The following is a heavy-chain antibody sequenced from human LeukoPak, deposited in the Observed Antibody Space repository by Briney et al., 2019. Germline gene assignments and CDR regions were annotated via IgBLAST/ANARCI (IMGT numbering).Heavy chain of an antibody. V-gene: IGHV3-21*01. Sequence: GGSLRLSCAASGFTFSSYSMNWVRQAPGKGLEWVSSISSSSYIYYADSVQGRFTISRDNAKNTLFLQMNSLRPEDTALYYCASQAYSSSPSVGYWGQGTLVTVSS. CDR3: ASQAYSSSPSVGY. D-gene: IGHD6-6*01. CDR1: GFTFSSYS. CDR2: ISSSSYI. J-gene: IGHJ4*02.